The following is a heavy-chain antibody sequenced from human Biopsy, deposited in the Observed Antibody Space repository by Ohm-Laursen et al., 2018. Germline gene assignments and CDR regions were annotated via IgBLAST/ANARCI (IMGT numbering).Heavy chain of an antibody. V-gene: IGHV4-4*09. CDR3: ARMDCSGGSCHYYSYGMDV. Sequence: GTLSLTCTVSGVSITAYYWSWIRQPQGKGLECIGNIHHSGSTNYNPSLKSRFTISVDTSKNQFSLKLSSVTAADTAVYYCARMDCSGGSCHYYSYGMDVWGQGTTVTVAS. CDR1: GVSITAYY. D-gene: IGHD2-15*01. J-gene: IGHJ6*02. CDR2: IHHSGST.